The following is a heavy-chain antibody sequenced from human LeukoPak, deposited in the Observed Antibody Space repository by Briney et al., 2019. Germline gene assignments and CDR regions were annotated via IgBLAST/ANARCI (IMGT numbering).Heavy chain of an antibody. CDR3: ARVPYSSAGIGY. CDR2: ISSSSSYI. J-gene: IGHJ4*02. D-gene: IGHD6-25*01. Sequence: GGSLRLSCAASGFTFSSYSMNWVRQAPRRGLEWVSSISSSSSYIYYADSVKGRFTISRDNAKNSLYLQMNSLRAEDTAVYYCARVPYSSAGIGYWGQGTLVTVSS. V-gene: IGHV3-21*01. CDR1: GFTFSSYS.